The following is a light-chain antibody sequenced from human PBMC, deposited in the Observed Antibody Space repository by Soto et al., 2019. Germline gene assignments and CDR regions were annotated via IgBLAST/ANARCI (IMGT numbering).Light chain of an antibody. CDR2: DAS. CDR3: QQYDTLRLT. Sequence: DIQMTQSPSSLSASVGDRVTITCQASQDISNYLNWYQQKPGKAPKLLIYDASNLETGVPSRFSGSGSGTDVTFTISSLQPEHIATYSFQQYDTLRLTFGPGTKRDIK. V-gene: IGKV1-33*01. CDR1: QDISNY. J-gene: IGKJ3*01.